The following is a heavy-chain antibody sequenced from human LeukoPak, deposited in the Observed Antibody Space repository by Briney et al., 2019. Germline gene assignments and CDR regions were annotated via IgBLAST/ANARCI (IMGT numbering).Heavy chain of an antibody. Sequence: GGSLRLSCAASGFTFSSYGMHWVRQAPGKGLEWVAVISYDGSNKYYADSVKGRFTISRDNSKNTLYLQMNSLRAEDTAVYYCAKDELRFLEWLLGYWGQGTLVTVSS. CDR3: AKDELRFLEWLLGY. CDR1: GFTFSSYG. D-gene: IGHD3-3*01. CDR2: ISYDGSNK. V-gene: IGHV3-30*18. J-gene: IGHJ4*02.